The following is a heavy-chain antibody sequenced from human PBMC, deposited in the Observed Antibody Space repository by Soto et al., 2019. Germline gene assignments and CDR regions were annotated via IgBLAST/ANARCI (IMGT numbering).Heavy chain of an antibody. Sequence: EVQLVESGGGLVKPGGSLRLSCAASGFTFSSYSMNWVRQAPGKGLEWVSSISSSSSYIYYADSVKGRFTISRDNAKNSLYLQMNSLRAEDTAVYYCARPIHRGYSYGSGYWGQGTLVTVSS. CDR3: ARPIHRGYSYGSGY. CDR1: GFTFSSYS. V-gene: IGHV3-21*01. J-gene: IGHJ4*02. D-gene: IGHD5-18*01. CDR2: ISSSSSYI.